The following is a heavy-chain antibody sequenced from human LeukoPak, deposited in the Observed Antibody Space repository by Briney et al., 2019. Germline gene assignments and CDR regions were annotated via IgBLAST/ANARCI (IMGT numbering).Heavy chain of an antibody. J-gene: IGHJ4*02. CDR2: ISSSSSLI. D-gene: IGHD5-24*01. V-gene: IGHV3-48*01. CDR3: ARRDGYDFDY. CDR1: GFTFSNYG. Sequence: PGGSLRLSCAASGFTFSNYGMNWVRQAPGKGLEWISYISSSSSLIYYADSVKGRFTISRDNSKNTLYLQMNSLSAEDTAVYYCARRDGYDFDYWGQGTLVTVFS.